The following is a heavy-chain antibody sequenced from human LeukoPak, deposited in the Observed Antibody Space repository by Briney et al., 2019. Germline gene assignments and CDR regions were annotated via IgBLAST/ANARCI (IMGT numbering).Heavy chain of an antibody. CDR3: AKDIYRLTMVTAFDY. V-gene: IGHV3-7*03. CDR1: GFSFSSYW. Sequence: GGSLRLSCAASGFSFSSYWMSWVRQAPGKGLEWVANIKQDGSEIYYVDSVKGRFTISRDNSRNTLNLQLNSLRAEDTAVYYCAKDIYRLTMVTAFDYWGQGTLVTVSS. CDR2: IKQDGSEI. J-gene: IGHJ4*02. D-gene: IGHD4-17*01.